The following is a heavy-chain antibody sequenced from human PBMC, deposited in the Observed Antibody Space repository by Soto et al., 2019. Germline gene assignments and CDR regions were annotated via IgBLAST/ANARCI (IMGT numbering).Heavy chain of an antibody. CDR2: ISYDGSNK. CDR1: GFTFSSYG. J-gene: IGHJ6*02. D-gene: IGHD1-26*01. CDR3: AKGRYSGSYRGGRYYYYYGMDV. Sequence: GGSLRLSCAASGFTFSSYGMHWVRQAPGKGLEWVAVISYDGSNKYYADSVKGRFTISRDNSKNTLYLQMNSLRAEDTAVYYCAKGRYSGSYRGGRYYYYYGMDVWGQGTTVTVSS. V-gene: IGHV3-30*18.